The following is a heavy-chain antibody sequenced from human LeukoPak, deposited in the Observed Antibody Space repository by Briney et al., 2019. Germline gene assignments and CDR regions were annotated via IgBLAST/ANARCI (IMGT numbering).Heavy chain of an antibody. J-gene: IGHJ3*02. Sequence: SETLSLTCTVSGGSISSYYWSWIRQPPGEGLEWIGYIYYSGSTNYNPSLKSRVTISVDTSKNQFSLKLSSVTAADTAVYYCARAGLRYAFDIWGQGTMVTVSS. CDR3: ARAGLRYAFDI. V-gene: IGHV4-59*01. CDR1: GGSISSYY. D-gene: IGHD4-17*01. CDR2: IYYSGST.